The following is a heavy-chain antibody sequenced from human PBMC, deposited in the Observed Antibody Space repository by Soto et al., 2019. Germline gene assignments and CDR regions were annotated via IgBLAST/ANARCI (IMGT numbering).Heavy chain of an antibody. CDR2: IIPIFGTA. Sequence: SVKVSCKASGGTFSSYAISWVRQAPGQGLEWMGGIIPIFGTANYAQKFQGRVTITADKSTSTAYMELSSLRSEDTAVYYCARDGAPYYDFWSGYFNFDYWGQGTLVTVSS. J-gene: IGHJ4*02. CDR1: GGTFSSYA. V-gene: IGHV1-69*06. CDR3: ARDGAPYYDFWSGYFNFDY. D-gene: IGHD3-3*01.